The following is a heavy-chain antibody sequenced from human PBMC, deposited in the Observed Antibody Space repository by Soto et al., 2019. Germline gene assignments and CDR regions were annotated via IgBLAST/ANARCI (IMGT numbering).Heavy chain of an antibody. CDR2: ISWNSGSI. CDR1: GFTFDDYA. CDR3: AKGDSSSFYYGMDV. V-gene: IGHV3-9*01. Sequence: EVQLVESGGGLVQPGRSLRLSCAASGFTFDDYAMHWVRQAPGKGLEWVPGISWNSGSIGYADSVKGRFTISRDNAKNSLYLQMNSLRAEDTALYYCAKGDSSSFYYGMDVWGQGTTVTFSS. J-gene: IGHJ6*02. D-gene: IGHD6-13*01.